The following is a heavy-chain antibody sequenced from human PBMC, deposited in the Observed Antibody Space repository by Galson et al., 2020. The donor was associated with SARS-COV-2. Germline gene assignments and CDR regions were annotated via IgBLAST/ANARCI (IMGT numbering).Heavy chain of an antibody. Sequence: GESLKISCAASGFTFSSYAMHWVRQAPGKGLEWVAVISYDGSNKYYADSVKGRFTISRDNSKNTLYLQMNSLRAEDTAVYYCARDSNYDILTGYSYYYYGMDVWGQGTTVTVSS. CDR2: ISYDGSNK. CDR3: ARDSNYDILTGYSYYYYGMDV. D-gene: IGHD3-9*01. CDR1: GFTFSSYA. V-gene: IGHV3-30-3*01. J-gene: IGHJ6*02.